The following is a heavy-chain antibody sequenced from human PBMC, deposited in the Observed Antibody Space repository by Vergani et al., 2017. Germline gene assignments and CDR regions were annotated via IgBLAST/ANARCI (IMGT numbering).Heavy chain of an antibody. J-gene: IGHJ3*02. D-gene: IGHD6-19*01. CDR2: LSASDRRT. CDR3: AKVGRSEVAGTFGAFDI. V-gene: IGHV3-23*01. Sequence: EVQLLESGGDLVQPGGSLRLSCAASGFTFIMHAMSWVRQAPGKGLEWVSTLSASDRRTHYADSVKGRFTISRDISKNTLFLHRNSLRPEDTAVYYCAKVGRSEVAGTFGAFDIGGQGTMVTVSS. CDR1: GFTFIMHA.